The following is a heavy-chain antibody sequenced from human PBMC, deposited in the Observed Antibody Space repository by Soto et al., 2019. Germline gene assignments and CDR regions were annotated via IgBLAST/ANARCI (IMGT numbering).Heavy chain of an antibody. CDR2: ISGSGGST. D-gene: IGHD6-19*01. J-gene: IGHJ4*02. CDR3: AKEYEYSSGWERIDY. CDR1: GFTFSSYA. V-gene: IGHV3-23*01. Sequence: EVQLLESGGGLVQPGGSLRLSCAASGFTFSSYAMSWVRQAPGKGLEWVSAISGSGGSTYYADSVKGRFTVSRDNSKNSLYLQMNGLRAEDTAVYYCAKEYEYSSGWERIDYWGQGTLVTVSS.